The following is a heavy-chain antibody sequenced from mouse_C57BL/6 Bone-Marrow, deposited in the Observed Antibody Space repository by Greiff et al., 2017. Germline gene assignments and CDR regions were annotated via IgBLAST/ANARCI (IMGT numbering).Heavy chain of an antibody. J-gene: IGHJ2*01. Sequence: VKLVESGAELVKPGASVKMSCTASGYTFTTYPIEWMKQNHGKSLEWIGNFHPYNDDTKYNEKFKGKATLTVEKSSSTVYLELSRLTSDDSAVYYCARGGNYGGYYCDYWGQGTTLTVSS. V-gene: IGHV1-47*01. CDR3: ARGGNYGGYYCDY. CDR2: FHPYNDDT. CDR1: GYTFTTYP. D-gene: IGHD2-1*01.